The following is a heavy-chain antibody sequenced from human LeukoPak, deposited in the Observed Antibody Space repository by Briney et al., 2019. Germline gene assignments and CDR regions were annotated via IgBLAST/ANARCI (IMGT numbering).Heavy chain of an antibody. CDR3: ARDGHSGSYYRWFDP. V-gene: IGHV3-30*04. CDR1: GFTFSSYA. D-gene: IGHD1-26*01. Sequence: SLRLSCAASGFTFSSYAMHWVRQAPGKGLEWVAVISYDGSNKYYADSVKGRFTISRDNSKNTLYLQMNSLRAEDTAVYYCARDGHSGSYYRWFDPWGQGTLVTVSS. J-gene: IGHJ5*02. CDR2: ISYDGSNK.